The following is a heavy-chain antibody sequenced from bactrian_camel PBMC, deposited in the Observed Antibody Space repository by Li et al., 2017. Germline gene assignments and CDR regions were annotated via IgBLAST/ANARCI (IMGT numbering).Heavy chain of an antibody. V-gene: IGHV3S42*01. CDR3: AAETSSYQCSEAVRGRSLSMGT. CDR2: VATGDGST. J-gene: IGHJ4*01. D-gene: IGHD3*01. Sequence: VQLVESGGGSVQAGESLRLSCVVSGYTDSDSTYCMAWFRQAPGREREGVAVVATGDGSTRYADSVKGRFTISKDNAKSTLYLQMNSLKPEDTALYSCAAETSSYQCSEAVRGRSLSMGTWGRGTQVTVS. CDR1: GYTDSDSTYC.